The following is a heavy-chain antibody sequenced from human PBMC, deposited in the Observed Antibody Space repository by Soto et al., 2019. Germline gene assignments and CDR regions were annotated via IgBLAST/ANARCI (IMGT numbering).Heavy chain of an antibody. CDR2: ISGSGGSI. J-gene: IGHJ4*02. CDR3: ARVAPEYSSTPRRFDF. Sequence: GGSLRLSCAASGFTFGIYAMSCVRQAPGKGLEWVSSISGSGGSIYYAHSVKGRFTISRDKTKNTLDLQMNSLRAEDTAVYHCARVAPEYSSTPRRFDFWGQGTLVTVS. CDR1: GFTFGIYA. D-gene: IGHD6-13*01. V-gene: IGHV3-23*01.